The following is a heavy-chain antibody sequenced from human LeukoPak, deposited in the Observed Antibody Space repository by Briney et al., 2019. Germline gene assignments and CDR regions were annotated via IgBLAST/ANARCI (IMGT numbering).Heavy chain of an antibody. V-gene: IGHV1-46*01. CDR3: ARDLVSPVVGATGDY. D-gene: IGHD1-26*01. J-gene: IGHJ4*02. CDR1: GYTFTSYY. CDR2: INPSGGST. Sequence: VASVKVSCXASGYTFTSYYMHWVRQAHGQGLEWMGIINPSGGSTSYAQKFQGRVTMTRDTSTTTVYMELSSLRSEDTAVYYCARDLVSPVVGATGDYWGQGALVTVSS.